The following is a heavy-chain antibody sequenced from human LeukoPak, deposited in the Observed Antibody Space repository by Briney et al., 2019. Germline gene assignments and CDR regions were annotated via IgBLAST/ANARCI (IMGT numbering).Heavy chain of an antibody. CDR3: ARESLGGYFVWLSPFDY. J-gene: IGHJ4*02. CDR2: ISSSGSTI. V-gene: IGHV3-48*03. CDR1: GFTFSSYE. Sequence: GGSLRLSCAASGFTFSSYEMNWVRQASGKGLEWVSYISSSGSTIYYADSVKGRFTISRDNAKNSLYLQMNSLRAEDTAVYYCARESLGGYFVWLSPFDYWGQGTLVTVSS. D-gene: IGHD3-9*01.